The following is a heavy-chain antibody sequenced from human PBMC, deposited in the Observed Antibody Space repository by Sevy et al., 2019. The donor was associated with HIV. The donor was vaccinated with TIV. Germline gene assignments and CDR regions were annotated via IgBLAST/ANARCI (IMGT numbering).Heavy chain of an antibody. Sequence: GGSLRLSCAASGFTFSSYSRNWVRQAPGKGLEWVSYISSSSSTIYYADSVKGRFTISRDNAKNSLYLQMNSLRDEDTAVYYCASSPGAAGTSFWYFDLWGRGTLVTVSS. D-gene: IGHD6-13*01. CDR1: GFTFSSYS. J-gene: IGHJ2*01. CDR2: ISSSSSTI. V-gene: IGHV3-48*02. CDR3: ASSPGAAGTSFWYFDL.